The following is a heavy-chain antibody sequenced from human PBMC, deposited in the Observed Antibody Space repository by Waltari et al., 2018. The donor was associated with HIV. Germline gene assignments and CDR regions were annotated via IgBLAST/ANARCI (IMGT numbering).Heavy chain of an antibody. J-gene: IGHJ6*02. V-gene: IGHV1-18*01. CDR2: ISGYNGNT. D-gene: IGHD3-10*01. CDR3: ARGVSIVRGVMIRGHMDV. CDR1: CYTFSVYT. Sequence: VQLVQSGAEMRKPGASVKVSCRDSCYTFSVYTLSWVRQAPGQGLEWMGWISGYNGNTNYAQKFQGRVNMTTDTSTSTAHMELRSLRSDDTAVYYCARGVSIVRGVMIRGHMDVWGQGTTVTVSS.